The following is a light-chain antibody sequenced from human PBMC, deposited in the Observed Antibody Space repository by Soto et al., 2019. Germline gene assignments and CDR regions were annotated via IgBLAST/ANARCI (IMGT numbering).Light chain of an antibody. V-gene: IGKV1-39*01. CDR1: QSISSY. J-gene: IGKJ1*01. CDR3: QQSFTSPWT. CDR2: SAS. Sequence: DIQMTQSPSSLSASVGDRVSITCRASQSISSYLNWYQQKPRKAPNLLIYSASSLQSGVPSRFSGSGSGTDFTLTISSLQPEDFASYYCQQSFTSPWTFGQGTEVEIK.